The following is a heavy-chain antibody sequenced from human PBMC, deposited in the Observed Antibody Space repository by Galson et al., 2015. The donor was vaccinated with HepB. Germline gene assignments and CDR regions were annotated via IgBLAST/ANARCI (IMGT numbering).Heavy chain of an antibody. CDR3: ARLIFWRGYYTEGRGGWFDP. CDR1: GYSFTSYW. V-gene: IGHV5-51*01. Sequence: QSGAEVKKPGESLKISCKGSGYSFTSYWIGWVRQMPGKGLEWMGIIYPGDSDTRYSPSFQGQVTISADKSISTAYLQWSSLKASDTAMYYCARLIFWRGYYTEGRGGWFDPWGQGTLVTVSS. D-gene: IGHD3-3*01. J-gene: IGHJ5*02. CDR2: IYPGDSDT.